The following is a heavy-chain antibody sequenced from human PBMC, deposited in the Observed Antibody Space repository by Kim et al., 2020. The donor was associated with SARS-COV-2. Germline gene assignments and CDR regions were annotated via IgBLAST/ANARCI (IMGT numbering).Heavy chain of an antibody. J-gene: IGHJ3*02. CDR1: GFTFSSYG. CDR2: ISYDGSNK. CDR3: AREYYGSGSPGAFDI. D-gene: IGHD3-10*01. V-gene: IGHV3-33*05. Sequence: GGSLRLSCAASGFTFSSYGVHWVRQAPGKGLEWVAVISYDGSNKYYADSVKGRFTISRDNSKNTLYLQMNSLRAEDTAVYYCAREYYGSGSPGAFDIWG.